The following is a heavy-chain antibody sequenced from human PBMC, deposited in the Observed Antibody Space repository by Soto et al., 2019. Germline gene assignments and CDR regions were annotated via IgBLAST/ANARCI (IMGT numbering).Heavy chain of an antibody. CDR3: ASCVEMATIQAAFDI. D-gene: IGHD5-12*01. J-gene: IGHJ3*02. V-gene: IGHV1-45*02. CDR2: ITPFNGNT. Sequence: QMQLVQSGAEVKKTGSSVKVSCKASGYTFTYRYLHWVRQAPGQALEWMGWITPFNGNTNYAQKFQDRVTITRDRSMSTAYMELSSLRSEDTAMYYCASCVEMATIQAAFDIWGQGTMVTVSS. CDR1: GYTFTYRY.